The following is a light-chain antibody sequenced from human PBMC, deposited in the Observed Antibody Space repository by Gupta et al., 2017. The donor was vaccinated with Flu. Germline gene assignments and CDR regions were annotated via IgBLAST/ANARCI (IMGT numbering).Light chain of an antibody. V-gene: IGKV3-20*01. J-gene: IGKJ4*01. Sequence: EIVLTQSPGILSLSPGERATLSCRARQSVGSSYLAWYQQKPGQAPSLLIYGASSRANGLPDRFSGSGSGTDFTLTISRRAPEDFAVYYCQKDSTSPITFGGGTKVEI. CDR1: QSVGSSY. CDR2: GAS. CDR3: QKDSTSPIT.